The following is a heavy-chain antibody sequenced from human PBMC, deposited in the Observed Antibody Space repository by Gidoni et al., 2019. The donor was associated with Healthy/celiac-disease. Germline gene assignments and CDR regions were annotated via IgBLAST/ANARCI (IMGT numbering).Heavy chain of an antibody. Sequence: EVQLLESGGGLVQPGGSMRLCCAASGFTFSSYAMSWVRHAPGKGLEWFSAISGSGGSTYYADSVNGRFTISRDNSKNTLYLQMNSLRAEDTAVYYCATPGGSSYLEADAFDIWGQGTMVTVSS. CDR2: ISGSGGST. V-gene: IGHV3-23*01. D-gene: IGHD1-26*01. CDR3: ATPGGSSYLEADAFDI. CDR1: GFTFSSYA. J-gene: IGHJ3*02.